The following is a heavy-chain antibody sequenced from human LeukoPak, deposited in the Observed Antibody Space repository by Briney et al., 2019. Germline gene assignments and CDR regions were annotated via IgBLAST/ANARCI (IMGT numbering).Heavy chain of an antibody. CDR3: ATKQWLAPPPDS. V-gene: IGHV3-74*01. D-gene: IGHD6-19*01. CDR2: INTDGTVT. J-gene: IGHJ4*02. CDR1: GFTFSKYC. Sequence: PGGSLRLSCAASGFTFSKYCMLWVRQAPGKGLESVSRINTDGTVTTYADSVKGRFTVSRDNADNTMFLQMNSVRDEDTAGYYCATKQWLAPPPDSWGQGTPVTVSS.